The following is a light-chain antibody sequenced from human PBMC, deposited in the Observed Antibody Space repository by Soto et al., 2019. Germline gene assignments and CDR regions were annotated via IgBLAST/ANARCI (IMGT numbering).Light chain of an antibody. V-gene: IGKV3-20*01. CDR2: TTS. CDR1: QSVASSC. Sequence: EIVLTQSPGTLSLSPGERATLSCTASQSVASSCLAWYQRKPVQAPRLLIHTTSIRATDIPDRFSGSGSGTDFTLTISRLEPEDSAVYYCQQCGGSPLFSFGPGTKVD. CDR3: QQCGGSPLFS. J-gene: IGKJ3*01.